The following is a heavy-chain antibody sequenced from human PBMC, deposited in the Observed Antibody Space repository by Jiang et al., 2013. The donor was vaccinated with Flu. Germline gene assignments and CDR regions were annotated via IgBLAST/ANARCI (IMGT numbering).Heavy chain of an antibody. D-gene: IGHD4-17*01. V-gene: IGHV1-69*04. Sequence: SGAEVKKPGSSVKVSCKASGGTFSSYAISWVRQAPGQGLEWMGRIIPILGIANYAQKFQGRVTITADKSTSTAYMELSSLRSEDTAVYYCARDMTTVTTTFQHWGQGTLVTVSS. J-gene: IGHJ1*01. CDR1: GGTFSSYA. CDR3: ARDMTTVTTTFQH. CDR2: IIPILGIA.